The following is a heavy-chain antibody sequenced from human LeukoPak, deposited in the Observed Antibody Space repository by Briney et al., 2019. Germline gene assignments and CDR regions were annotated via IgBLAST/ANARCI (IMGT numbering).Heavy chain of an antibody. CDR1: GYTFTSYG. V-gene: IGHV1-18*01. J-gene: IGHJ4*02. CDR3: ARDPNYYGSAGALDY. Sequence: ASVKVSCKASGYTFTSYGISWVRQAPGQGLEWMGWISAYNGNTNYAQKLQGRVTMTTDTSTSTAYMELRSLRSDDTAVYYCARDPNYYGSAGALDYWGQGTLVTVSS. CDR2: ISAYNGNT. D-gene: IGHD3-10*01.